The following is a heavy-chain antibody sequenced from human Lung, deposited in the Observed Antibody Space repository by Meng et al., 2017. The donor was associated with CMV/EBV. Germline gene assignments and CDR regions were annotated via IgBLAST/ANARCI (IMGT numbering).Heavy chain of an antibody. CDR1: GDSITNHNW. J-gene: IGHJ1*01. CDR3: LRRSGGSV. CDR2: IPHRGSS. Sequence: VQLREAGPALVKPSETLSLTCAVSGDSITNHNWWAWVRQPPGKGLEWIGEIPHRGSSAYSPSLKSRVSMSIDKSKNQFSLKLTSVTVADTAVYHCLRRSGGSVWGQGTLVTVSS. V-gene: IGHV4-4*02. D-gene: IGHD3-10*01.